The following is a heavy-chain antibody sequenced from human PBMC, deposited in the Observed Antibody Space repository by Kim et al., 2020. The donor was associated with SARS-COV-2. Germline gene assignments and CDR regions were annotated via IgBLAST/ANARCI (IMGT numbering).Heavy chain of an antibody. V-gene: IGHV3-48*02. CDR2: SDN. Sequence: SDNYYADAVKGRFTISRDNAKNSLYLQMNSLRDEDTAVYYCARSLGMDVWGQGTTVTVSS. CDR3: ARSLGMDV. J-gene: IGHJ6*02.